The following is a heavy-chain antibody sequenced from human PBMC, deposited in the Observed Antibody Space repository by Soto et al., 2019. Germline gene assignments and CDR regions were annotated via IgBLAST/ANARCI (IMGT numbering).Heavy chain of an antibody. CDR2: INHSGST. Sequence: SETLSLTCAVYGGSFSGYYWSWICQPPGKGLEWIGEINHSGSTNYNPSLKSRVTISVDTSKNQFSLKLSSVTAADTAVYYCARMVRLGIAAAGTLHYYGMDVWGQGXTVTVPS. V-gene: IGHV4-34*01. J-gene: IGHJ6*02. D-gene: IGHD6-13*01. CDR1: GGSFSGYY. CDR3: ARMVRLGIAAAGTLHYYGMDV.